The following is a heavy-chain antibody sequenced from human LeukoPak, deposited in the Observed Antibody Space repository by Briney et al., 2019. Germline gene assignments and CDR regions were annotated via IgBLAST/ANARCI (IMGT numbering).Heavy chain of an antibody. J-gene: IGHJ4*02. V-gene: IGHV3-9*01. CDR3: AKGPLGYCSGGSCYTFDY. D-gene: IGHD2-15*01. Sequence: PGRSLRLSCAASGFTFDDYAMHWVRQAPGKGLEWVSGISWNSGSIGYADSVKGRFTISRDNAKNSLYLQVNSLRAEDTALYYCAKGPLGYCSGGSCYTFDYWGQGTLVTVSS. CDR1: GFTFDDYA. CDR2: ISWNSGSI.